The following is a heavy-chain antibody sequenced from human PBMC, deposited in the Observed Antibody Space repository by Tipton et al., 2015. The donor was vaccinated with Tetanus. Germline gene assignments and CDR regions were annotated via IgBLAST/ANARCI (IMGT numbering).Heavy chain of an antibody. CDR3: ARGSAGSPMDV. CDR1: GFTLSTYD. CDR2: IGTAGDT. V-gene: IGHV3-13*01. J-gene: IGHJ6*02. Sequence: SLRLSCAASGFTLSTYDIHWVRQPPGKGLEWVSGIGTAGDTHYSGSVKGRFTISRKNVKNSLSLQLNNLRVGDTAVYYCARGSAGSPMDVWGQGTTVTVSS.